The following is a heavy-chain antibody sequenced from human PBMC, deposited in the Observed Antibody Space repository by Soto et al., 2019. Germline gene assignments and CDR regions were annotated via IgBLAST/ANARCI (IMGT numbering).Heavy chain of an antibody. CDR1: GFSLTTSGVG. CDR2: IYWDDDK. J-gene: IGHJ3*02. V-gene: IGHV2-5*02. CDR3: AHFYVGDAFDI. D-gene: IGHD3-16*01. Sequence: QITLKESGPPLVKPTQTLTLTCTFSGFSLTTSGVGVGWIRQPPGKALEWLALIYWDDDKRYSPSLKSRVTITKDTSKNQVVLTMTNMDPVDTATYYCAHFYVGDAFDIWGQGTMVTVSS.